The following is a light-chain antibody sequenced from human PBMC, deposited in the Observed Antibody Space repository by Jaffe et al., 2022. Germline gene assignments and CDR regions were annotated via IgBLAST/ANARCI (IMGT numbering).Light chain of an antibody. J-gene: IGKJ2*01. V-gene: IGKV3-20*01. CDR3: QQYGSSPLT. CDR2: GAS. Sequence: EIVLTQSPGTLSLSPGERATLSCRASQTVSSYYLAWYQQKPGQAPRLLIYGASSRATGISDRFSGSGSGTDFTLTISRLEPEDFAVYYCQQYGSSPLTFGQGTKLEIK. CDR1: QTVSSYY.